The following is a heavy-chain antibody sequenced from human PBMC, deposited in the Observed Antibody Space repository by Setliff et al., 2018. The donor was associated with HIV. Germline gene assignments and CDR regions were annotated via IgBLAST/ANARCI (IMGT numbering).Heavy chain of an antibody. J-gene: IGHJ4*02. CDR3: ARSPYGDYGLDY. CDR1: GFTLSDYY. Sequence: GGSLRLSCAVSGFTLSDYYLSWIRQAPGKGLEWVSYISYSSSTIYYADSVKGRFTISRDNAENSLYLQMNSLRAEDTAVYYCARSPYGDYGLDYWGQGTLVTVSS. CDR2: ISYSSSTI. V-gene: IGHV3-11*01. D-gene: IGHD4-17*01.